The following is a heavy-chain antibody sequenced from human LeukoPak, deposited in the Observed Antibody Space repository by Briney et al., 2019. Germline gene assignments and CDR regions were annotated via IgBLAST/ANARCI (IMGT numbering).Heavy chain of an antibody. J-gene: IGHJ4*02. V-gene: IGHV3-74*01. Sequence: PGGSLRLSCAASGFSLSNYWMHWVRQPPGKGLVWVSRINTDGSSTRYADSVKGRFTISRDNAKNTLYLQMNSLRAEDTAVYYCAKFLGRFLWKIVVVPAATLDYWGQGTLVTVSS. CDR3: AKFLGRFLWKIVVVPAATLDY. CDR1: GFSLSNYW. D-gene: IGHD2-2*01. CDR2: INTDGSST.